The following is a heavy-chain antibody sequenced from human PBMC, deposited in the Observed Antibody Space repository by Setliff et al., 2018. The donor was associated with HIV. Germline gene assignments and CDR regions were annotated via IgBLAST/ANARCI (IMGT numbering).Heavy chain of an antibody. CDR2: INPSSGST. J-gene: IGHJ1*01. D-gene: IGHD6-6*01. CDR1: GYTFTSYY. Sequence: ASVMVSCKASGYTFTSYYMHWVRQAPGQGLEWMGIINPSSGSTTYAQKFQGRVTMTRDTSTSTVYMELSSLRSEDTAVYYCARAPAPSSSASSFQHWGQGTPGTVSS. CDR3: ARAPAPSSSASSFQH. V-gene: IGHV1-46*01.